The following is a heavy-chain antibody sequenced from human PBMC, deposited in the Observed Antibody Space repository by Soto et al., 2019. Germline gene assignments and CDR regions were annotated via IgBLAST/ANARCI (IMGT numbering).Heavy chain of an antibody. V-gene: IGHV3-33*01. CDR3: ARDGGSHGPSYFDS. CDR2: IWYDESNK. CDR1: GSTFSNYG. J-gene: IGHJ4*02. Sequence: VQLVESGGGVVQPGRSLRLSCAASGSTFSNYGMHWVRQAPGKGPEWVAVIWYDESNKYYGESVKGRFSISRDNSKNTLYLDINSLRTEDTAVYYCARDGGSHGPSYFDSWGQGSLVIVSS. D-gene: IGHD3-16*01.